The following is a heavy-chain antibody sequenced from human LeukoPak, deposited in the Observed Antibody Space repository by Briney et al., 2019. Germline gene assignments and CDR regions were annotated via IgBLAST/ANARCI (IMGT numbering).Heavy chain of an antibody. CDR2: ISGSGGST. V-gene: IGHV3-23*01. CDR1: GFTFSSYA. J-gene: IGHJ3*02. D-gene: IGHD3-3*02. CDR3: AKVPFLEWSRDAFDI. Sequence: PGGSLRLSCAASGFTFSSYAMSWVRQAPGKGLEWVSAISGSGGSTYYADSVKGRFTISRDNSKNTLYLQMNSLRAEDAAVYYCAKVPFLEWSRDAFDIWGQGTMVTVSS.